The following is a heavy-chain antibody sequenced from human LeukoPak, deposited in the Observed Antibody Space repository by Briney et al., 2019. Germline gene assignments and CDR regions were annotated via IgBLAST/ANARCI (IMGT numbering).Heavy chain of an antibody. Sequence: ASVKVSCKASGYTFTDYYMHWVRQAPGQGLEWMGRINPNSGGTNYAQKFQGGVTMTRDTSISIGYMELSRLKSDDTAIYYCTADKKLGDFDYWGQGTLVTVSS. CDR1: GYTFTDYY. CDR3: TADKKLGDFDY. J-gene: IGHJ4*02. D-gene: IGHD7-27*01. CDR2: INPNSGGT. V-gene: IGHV1-2*06.